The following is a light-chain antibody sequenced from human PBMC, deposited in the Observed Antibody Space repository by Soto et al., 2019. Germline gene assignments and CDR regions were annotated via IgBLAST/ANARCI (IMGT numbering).Light chain of an antibody. CDR2: DVS. CDR1: SSDVGASNY. V-gene: IGLV2-14*03. CDR3: SSYRSSETLV. J-gene: IGLJ1*01. Sequence: QSALTQPASVSGSPGQSITLSCTGTSSDVGASNYVSWYQQHPGKAPKLMIYDVSNRPSGVSNRFSGSKSGNTASLTISGLQGEDEADYYCSSYRSSETLVFGTGTKVTVL.